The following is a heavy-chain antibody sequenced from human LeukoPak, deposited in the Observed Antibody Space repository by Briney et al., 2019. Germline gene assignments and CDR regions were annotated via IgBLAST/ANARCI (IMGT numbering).Heavy chain of an antibody. CDR1: GFIFSGYD. V-gene: IGHV3-13*01. CDR2: IGTTGDT. J-gene: IGHJ4*02. D-gene: IGHD3-9*01. Sequence: GGSLRLSCAASGFIFSGYDMHWVRQVSGKGLDWVSAIGTTGDTYYSDSVKGRFTISGENAKNSLYLQMNSLGAGDTAVYYCARGNILTGYGFDFWGQGTLVTVSS. CDR3: ARGNILTGYGFDF.